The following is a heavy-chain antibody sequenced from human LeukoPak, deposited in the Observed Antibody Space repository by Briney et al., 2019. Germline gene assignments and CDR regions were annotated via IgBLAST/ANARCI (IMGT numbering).Heavy chain of an antibody. J-gene: IGHJ4*02. D-gene: IGHD6-19*01. CDR3: AKGSRGAVAGMSFDY. V-gene: IGHV3-23*01. Sequence: PGGSLRLSCAASGFTFSSYAMSWVRQAPGKGLEWVSAISGSGGSTYYADSVKGRFTISRDNSTNTLYLQMNSLRAEDTAVYYCAKGSRGAVAGMSFDYWGQGTLVTVSS. CDR1: GFTFSSYA. CDR2: ISGSGGST.